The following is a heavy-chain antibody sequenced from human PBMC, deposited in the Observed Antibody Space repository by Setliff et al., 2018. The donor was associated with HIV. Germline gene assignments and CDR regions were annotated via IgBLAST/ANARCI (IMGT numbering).Heavy chain of an antibody. J-gene: IGHJ3*01. CDR2: IIPLFGTA. CDR3: ARDRHHYDSSGFDAFDL. V-gene: IGHV1-69*13. CDR1: GGTFSDYT. Sequence: GASVKVSCKASGGTFSDYTVNWVRQAPGQGLEWMGGIIPLFGTANYAQNFQGRVTITADASTSTAYMELSSLRSEDTAMYYCARDRHHYDSSGFDAFDLWGQGTMVTVSS. D-gene: IGHD3-22*01.